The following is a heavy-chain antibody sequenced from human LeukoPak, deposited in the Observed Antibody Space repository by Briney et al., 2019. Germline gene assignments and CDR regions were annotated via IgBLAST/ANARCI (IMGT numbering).Heavy chain of an antibody. Sequence: PGGSLRLSCAASGFTFDDYAMPWVRQAPGKGLEWVAVIWYDGSNKYYADSVKGRFTISRDNSKNTLYLQMNSLRAEDTAVYYCARSNYDFWSGPPLYNWFDPWGQGTLVTVSS. D-gene: IGHD3-3*01. CDR1: GFTFDDYA. J-gene: IGHJ5*02. CDR3: ARSNYDFWSGPPLYNWFDP. V-gene: IGHV3-33*08. CDR2: IWYDGSNK.